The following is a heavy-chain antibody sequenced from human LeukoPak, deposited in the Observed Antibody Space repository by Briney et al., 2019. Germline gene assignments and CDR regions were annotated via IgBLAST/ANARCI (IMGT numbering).Heavy chain of an antibody. J-gene: IGHJ4*02. CDR1: GGSISSYY. V-gene: IGHV4-59*12. CDR3: ARDGTVYYDSSGYFSTFDY. D-gene: IGHD3-22*01. Sequence: SETLSLTCTVSGGSISSYYWSWIRQPPGKGLEWIGYIYYSGSTNYNPSLKSRVTISVDTSKNQFSLKLSSVTAADTAVYYCARDGTVYYDSSGYFSTFDYWGQGTLVTVSS. CDR2: IYYSGST.